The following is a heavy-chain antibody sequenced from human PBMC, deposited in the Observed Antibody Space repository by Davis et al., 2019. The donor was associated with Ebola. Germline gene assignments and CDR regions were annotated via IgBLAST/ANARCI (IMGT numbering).Heavy chain of an antibody. CDR3: ARGWLRVGFDS. V-gene: IGHV6-1*01. CDR1: GDGVSVSSGG. CDR2: TYYASKWYS. J-gene: IGHJ4*02. Sequence: HSQTLSLTCAISGDGVSVSSGGWNWIRQSPSRGLEWLGRTYYASKWYSDYAVSVKSRISFTPDTSKNHFSLQLKSVTPEDTAVYYCARGWLRVGFDSWGQGTLVTVSS. D-gene: IGHD5-12*01.